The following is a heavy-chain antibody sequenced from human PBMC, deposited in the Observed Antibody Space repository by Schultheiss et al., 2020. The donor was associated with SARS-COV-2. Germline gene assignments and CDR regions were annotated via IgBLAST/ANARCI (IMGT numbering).Heavy chain of an antibody. CDR2: IYWNDDK. Sequence: SGPTLVKPTQTLTLTCTFSGFSLSTSGVGVGWIRQPPGKALEWLALIYWNDDKRYSTSLKSRLTISKDTSKSQVVLTMTNMDPVDTATYYCARMQGYYYGMDVWGQGTTVTVSS. CDR1: GFSLSTSGVG. CDR3: ARMQGYYYGMDV. V-gene: IGHV2-5*01. J-gene: IGHJ6*02.